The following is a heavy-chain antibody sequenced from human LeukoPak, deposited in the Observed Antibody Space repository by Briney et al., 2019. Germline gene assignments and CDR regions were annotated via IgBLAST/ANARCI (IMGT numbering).Heavy chain of an antibody. D-gene: IGHD3-9*01. CDR1: GFTFTNFW. J-gene: IGHJ4*02. CDR3: ARERRYFDWLTERFDF. CDR2: INHDGSET. Sequence: GGSLRLSCAASGFTFTNFWMTWVRQAPGKGLEWVANINHDGSETYYVDSVKGRFTVSRDNAEDSLYLQMNSLRAEDTAVYFCARERRYFDWLTERFDFWGQGTLVTVSS. V-gene: IGHV3-7*01.